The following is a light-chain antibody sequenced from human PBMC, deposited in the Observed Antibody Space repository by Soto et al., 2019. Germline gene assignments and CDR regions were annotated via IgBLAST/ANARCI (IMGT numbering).Light chain of an antibody. J-gene: IGKJ5*01. CDR3: QQFKNFIT. V-gene: IGKV1D-13*01. Sequence: ANKFTQSPSSRSAYVGDRVPIACRASQGISSALAWYPQKPGKAPKLLIYDASSLESGVPSRFSGSGSGTDFTLTISSLPPEDSATDYWQQFKNFITFGPGTRLEIK. CDR2: DAS. CDR1: QGISSA.